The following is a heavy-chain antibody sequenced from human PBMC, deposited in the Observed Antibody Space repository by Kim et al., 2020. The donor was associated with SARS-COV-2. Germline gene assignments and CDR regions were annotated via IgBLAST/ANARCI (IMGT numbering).Heavy chain of an antibody. D-gene: IGHD2-21*01. CDR2: IKQDGSEK. J-gene: IGHJ4*02. CDR1: GFTFGNYW. Sequence: GGSLRLSCTASGFTFGNYWMNWVRQAPGKGLEWVANIKQDGSEKYYVDSVKGRFTISRDDAKNSLYLQMNSLTADDTAVYYCARDILPRDYWGQGTLVTV. V-gene: IGHV3-7*01. CDR3: ARDILPRDY.